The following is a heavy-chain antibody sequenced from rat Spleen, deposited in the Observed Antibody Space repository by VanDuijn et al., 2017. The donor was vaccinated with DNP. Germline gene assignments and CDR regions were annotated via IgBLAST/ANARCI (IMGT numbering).Heavy chain of an antibody. CDR1: GFNFNDNW. V-gene: IGHV5-25*01. J-gene: IGHJ2*01. D-gene: IGHD3-8*01. Sequence: EVQLVESGGGPVQPGRSLKLSCIASGFNFNDNWMGWVRQAPTRGLEWVASISSGGSNTFYRDSVKGRFSISRDNAKSTLYLQVNSLRSEDTATYYCTSNPHIRTAAPFDYWGQGVMVTVSS. CDR2: ISSGGSNT. CDR3: TSNPHIRTAAPFDY.